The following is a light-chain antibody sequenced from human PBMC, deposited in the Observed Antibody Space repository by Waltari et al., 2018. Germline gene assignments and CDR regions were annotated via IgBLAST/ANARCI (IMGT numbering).Light chain of an antibody. J-gene: IGKJ4*01. CDR3: QQRSRWPLT. CDR2: DAS. V-gene: IGKV3-11*01. CDR1: QSIDIY. Sequence: VLTQSPATLSLSPGESATLSCRASQSIDIYLAWYQQRPGQAPRLLISDASYRATGIPARFRGSGSGTDFTLTISSLEPEDFAVYSCQQRSRWPLTFGGGTKVEL.